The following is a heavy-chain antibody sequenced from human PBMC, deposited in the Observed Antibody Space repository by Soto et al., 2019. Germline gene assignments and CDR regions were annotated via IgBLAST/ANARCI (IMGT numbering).Heavy chain of an antibody. CDR3: LGGYGWVADV. Sequence: EMQPVESGGGLVQPGGPLGLSCETPNLPFLHWVRQAQGKGLVWVALINREGSEQEYADSVKGRFTISRDDGKKTLSLQMNSLRADDTAIYYCLGGYGWVADVWGQGTTVIVSS. J-gene: IGHJ6*02. D-gene: IGHD5-18*01. V-gene: IGHV3-74*01. CDR1: NLPF. CDR2: INREGSEQ.